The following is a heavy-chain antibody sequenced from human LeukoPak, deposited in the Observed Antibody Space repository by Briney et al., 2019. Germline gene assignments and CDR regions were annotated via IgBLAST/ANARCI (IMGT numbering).Heavy chain of an antibody. CDR1: GYSFTSYW. CDR2: SYPDDSDT. Sequence: GESLKISCKGSGYSFTSYWIGWVRQMPGKGLEWMGISYPDDSDTKYSPSFQGQVTISADKSISTAYLQWSSLKASDTAMYYCARLAFCTNAVCFSNYYYSMDAWGRGTTVTVSS. D-gene: IGHD2-8*01. J-gene: IGHJ6*03. V-gene: IGHV5-51*01. CDR3: ARLAFCTNAVCFSNYYYSMDA.